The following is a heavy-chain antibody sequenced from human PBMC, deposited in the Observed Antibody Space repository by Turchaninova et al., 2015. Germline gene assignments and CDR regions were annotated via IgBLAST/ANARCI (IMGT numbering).Heavy chain of an antibody. CDR3: ARRRGTTVTTAAGDYYYYYMDV. Sequence: QLQLQESGPGLVTPSETLSLLCPVSGGPISSRGYYWGWIRHPPGKGLAWNGNIYYRCNTYYTPSLKSRVTISVDTSKNQFSLKLSSVTAADTAVYYCARRRGTTVTTAAGDYYYYYMDVWGKGTTVTVSS. CDR1: GGPISSRGYY. CDR2: IYYRCNT. J-gene: IGHJ6*03. D-gene: IGHD4-17*01. V-gene: IGHV4-39*07.